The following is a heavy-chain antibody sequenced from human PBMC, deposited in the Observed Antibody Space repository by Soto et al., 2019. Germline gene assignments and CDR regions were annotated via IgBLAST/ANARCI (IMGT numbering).Heavy chain of an antibody. Sequence: SETLSLTCTVSGGSISTSTYYWGWIRQPPGKGLEWIGAIFYRGSTYYNPSLKSRVTISVDTSKNQFSLKLSSVTAADTAVYYCRAVVPATITSDSYMDGWGKGTTVTVSS. V-gene: IGHV4-39*01. CDR1: GGSISTSTYY. CDR2: IFYRGST. CDR3: RAVVPATITSDSYMDG. D-gene: IGHD2-2*01. J-gene: IGHJ6*03.